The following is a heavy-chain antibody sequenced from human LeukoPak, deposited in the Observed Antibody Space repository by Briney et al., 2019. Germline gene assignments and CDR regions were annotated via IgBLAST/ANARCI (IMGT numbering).Heavy chain of an antibody. CDR1: ESTFTSYD. J-gene: IGHJ4*02. CDR3: ARGRHPGPTWISEY. D-gene: IGHD5-12*01. Sequence: ASVKVSCKVFESTFTSYDINWVRQATGQGLEWMGWLNPNSGNTGYAQKFQGRVTMTRNTSISTDSMELSSLTSEDTAVYYCARGRHPGPTWISEYWGQGTLVTVSS. V-gene: IGHV1-8*01. CDR2: LNPNSGNT.